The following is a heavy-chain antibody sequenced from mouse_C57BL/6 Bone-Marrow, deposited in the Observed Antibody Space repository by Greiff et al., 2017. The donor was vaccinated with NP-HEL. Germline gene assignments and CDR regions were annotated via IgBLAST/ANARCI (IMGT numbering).Heavy chain of an antibody. D-gene: IGHD1-1*01. CDR2: IDPSDSYT. CDR1: GYTFTSYW. CDR3: GYYYGSSPAWFAY. V-gene: IGHV1-69*01. J-gene: IGHJ3*01. Sequence: QVQLKQPGAELVMPGASVKLSCKASGYTFTSYWMHWVKQRPGQGLEWIGEIDPSDSYTNYNQKFKGKSTLTVDKSSSTAYMQLSSLTSDDSAVYYWGYYYGSSPAWFAYWGQGTLVTVSA.